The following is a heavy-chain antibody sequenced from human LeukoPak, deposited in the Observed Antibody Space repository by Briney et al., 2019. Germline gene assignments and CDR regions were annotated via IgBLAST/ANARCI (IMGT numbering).Heavy chain of an antibody. J-gene: IGHJ4*02. D-gene: IGHD6-13*01. V-gene: IGHV4-59*01. CDR1: GGSISSYY. CDR2: IYYSGTT. CDR3: ARGVYIAAAQYGY. Sequence: SETLSLTCTVSGGSISSYYWSWIRQPPGKGLEWIGYIYYSGTTNYNPSLKSRVTISVDTSKNQFSLKLSSVTAADTAVYYCARGVYIAAAQYGYWGQGTLVTVST.